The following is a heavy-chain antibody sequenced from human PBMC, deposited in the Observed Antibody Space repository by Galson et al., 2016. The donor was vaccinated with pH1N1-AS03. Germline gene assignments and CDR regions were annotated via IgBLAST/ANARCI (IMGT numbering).Heavy chain of an antibody. CDR3: TRDGTDTYFDFDF. J-gene: IGHJ4*02. D-gene: IGHD2/OR15-2a*01. CDR2: ITGVGVT. CDR1: GFAFRSHS. Sequence: SLRLSCAASGFAFRSHSMNWVRQAPGKGLEWISYITGVGVTMYGDSVRGRFVLSRDNAKNSVSLQMNSLRAEDTAIYYCTRDGTDTYFDFDFWGQGTLVTASS. V-gene: IGHV3-48*03.